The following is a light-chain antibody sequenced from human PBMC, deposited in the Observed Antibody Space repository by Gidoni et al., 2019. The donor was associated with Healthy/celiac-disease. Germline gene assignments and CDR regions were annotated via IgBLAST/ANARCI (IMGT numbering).Light chain of an antibody. V-gene: IGKV1-39*01. J-gene: IGKJ3*01. CDR1: QTISSY. CDR2: AAS. CDR3: QQSYSTPT. Sequence: DIQMTQSPYSLSASVGDSVTITCRASQTISSYLNWYQQKPGKAPKLLIYAASSLQSGVQSRFSGSGSGTDFTLTISSLQPEDFATYYCQQSYSTPTFGPGTKVDIK.